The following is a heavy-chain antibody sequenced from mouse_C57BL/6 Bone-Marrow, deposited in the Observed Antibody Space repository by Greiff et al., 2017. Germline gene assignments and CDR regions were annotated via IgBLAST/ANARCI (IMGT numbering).Heavy chain of an antibody. D-gene: IGHD2-4*01. CDR3: ARSHYDYDAIDY. CDR1: GFTFTNYY. V-gene: IGHV7-3*01. CDR2: IRNKANGYTT. J-gene: IGHJ2*01. Sequence: EVMLVESGGGLVQPGGSLSLSCAASGFTFTNYYMSWVRQPPGKALEWLGFIRNKANGYTTEYSASVKGRFTISRDNSKSILYLQMNALRAEDSATYYCARSHYDYDAIDYWGQGTTLTVSS.